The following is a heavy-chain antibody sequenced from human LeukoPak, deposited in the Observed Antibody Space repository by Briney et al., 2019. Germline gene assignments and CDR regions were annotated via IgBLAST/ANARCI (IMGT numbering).Heavy chain of an antibody. J-gene: IGHJ6*03. V-gene: IGHV4-39*07. CDR3: AREAATEPHYYYYMDV. D-gene: IGHD1-14*01. CDR1: GGSISSTDDY. CDR2: IYYSGST. Sequence: PSETLSLTCTVSGGSISSTDDYWGWIRQPPGKGPEWIGSIYYSGSTYYNPSLKSRVTMSVDTSKNQFSLNLSSVTAADTAVYYCAREAATEPHYYYYMDVWGKGTTVTVSS.